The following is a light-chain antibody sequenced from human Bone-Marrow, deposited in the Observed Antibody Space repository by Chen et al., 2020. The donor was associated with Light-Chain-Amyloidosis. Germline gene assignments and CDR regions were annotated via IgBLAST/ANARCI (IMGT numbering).Light chain of an antibody. CDR1: RSDVGGYDY. V-gene: IGLV2-14*01. CDR3: TSYTSSRTRV. Sequence: QSALTQPASVSGSPGQSITISCTGSRSDVGGYDYFSWYQQHPGKAPQIIIYDVSNRPSGVSDRFSGSKSGYTASLTISGLQADDEADYYCTSYTSSRTRVFGTGTKVTVL. J-gene: IGLJ1*01. CDR2: DVS.